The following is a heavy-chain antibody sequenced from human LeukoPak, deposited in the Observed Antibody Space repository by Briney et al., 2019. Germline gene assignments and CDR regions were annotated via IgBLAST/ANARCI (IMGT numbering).Heavy chain of an antibody. CDR3: ATYSTGLTVDY. V-gene: IGHV4-39*07. D-gene: IGHD4-17*01. Sequence: SETLSLTCTVSGDSFTSVTDYWAWIRQPPGKGLEWIATGDYSGGTYYNPSLESRVTISVDTSKNQFSLKLSSVTAADTAVYYCATYSTGLTVDYWGQGTLVTVSS. CDR1: GDSFTSVTDY. J-gene: IGHJ4*02. CDR2: GDYSGGT.